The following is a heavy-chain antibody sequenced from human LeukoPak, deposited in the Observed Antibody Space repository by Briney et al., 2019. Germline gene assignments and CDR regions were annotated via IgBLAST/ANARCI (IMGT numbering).Heavy chain of an antibody. D-gene: IGHD5/OR15-5a*01. V-gene: IGHV3-23*01. J-gene: IGHJ4*02. Sequence: QPGGSLRLSCVVSGFTFSSYAMSWVRQAPGKGLEWVSTIGGDVDSTSYADSVKGRFTISRDNSNNTLYLQMDSLRAEDTAVYYCAKVPRYSVYDPYFDYWGQGTLVTVSS. CDR3: AKVPRYSVYDPYFDY. CDR2: IGGDVDST. CDR1: GFTFSSYA.